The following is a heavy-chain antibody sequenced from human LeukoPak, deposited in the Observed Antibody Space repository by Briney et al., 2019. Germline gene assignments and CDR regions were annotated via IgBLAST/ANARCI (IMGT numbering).Heavy chain of an antibody. CDR1: GGSISSYY. Sequence: PSETLSLTCTVSGGSISSYYWGWIRQPPGKGLEWIGSIYYSGSTYYNPSLKSRVTISVDTSQNQFYLKLSSVTAADTAVYYCARDGYSGSDALWGQGTLVTVSS. CDR2: IYYSGST. J-gene: IGHJ4*02. D-gene: IGHD5-12*01. CDR3: ARDGYSGSDAL. V-gene: IGHV4-39*07.